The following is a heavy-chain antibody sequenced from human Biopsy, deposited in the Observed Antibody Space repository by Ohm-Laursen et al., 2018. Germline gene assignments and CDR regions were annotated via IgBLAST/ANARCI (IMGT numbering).Heavy chain of an antibody. D-gene: IGHD3-3*01. Sequence: GTLSLTCAVYGGSFSGYYWSWIRQPPGKGLEWIGEMNHGGSTNYNSSLKSRVTISKDTSKNQFSLQVNSVTAADTAVYYCARTPRDSFWSGSYKRGLWFDPWGQGTLVIVSS. CDR3: ARTPRDSFWSGSYKRGLWFDP. J-gene: IGHJ5*02. V-gene: IGHV4-34*01. CDR1: GGSFSGYY. CDR2: MNHGGST.